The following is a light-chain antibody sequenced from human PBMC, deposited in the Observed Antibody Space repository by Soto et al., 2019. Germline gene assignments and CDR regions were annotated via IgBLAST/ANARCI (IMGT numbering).Light chain of an antibody. CDR1: SSDVGGYNF. CDR2: DVT. CDR3: SSYTRTNTLV. Sequence: QSVLIQPVSVSGSPGQSITISCTGSSSDVGGYNFVSWYQQHPGKAPKLMIYDVTNRPSGVSNCFSASKSGDTASLTISGLQAEDEADYYCSSYTRTNTLVFGGGTKVTVL. V-gene: IGLV2-14*01. J-gene: IGLJ3*02.